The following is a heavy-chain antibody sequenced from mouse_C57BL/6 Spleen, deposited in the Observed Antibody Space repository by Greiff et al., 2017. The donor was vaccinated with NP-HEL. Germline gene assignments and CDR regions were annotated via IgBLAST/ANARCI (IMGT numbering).Heavy chain of an antibody. Sequence: DVHLVESGGDLVKPGGSLKLSCAASGFTFSSYGMSWVRQTPDKRLEWVATISSGGSYTYYPDSVKGRFTISRDNAKNTLYLQMSSLKSEDTAMYYCARVTMITNYFDYWGQGTTLTVSS. D-gene: IGHD2-4*01. CDR1: GFTFSSYG. CDR3: ARVTMITNYFDY. J-gene: IGHJ2*01. V-gene: IGHV5-6*01. CDR2: ISSGGSYT.